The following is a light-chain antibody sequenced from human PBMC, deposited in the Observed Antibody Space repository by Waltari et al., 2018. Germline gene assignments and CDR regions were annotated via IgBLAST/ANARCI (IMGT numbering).Light chain of an antibody. Sequence: AIRITQSPSSLSASTGDRITITCRASQGISSYLAWYQQKPGKAPKVLIYAASTLQSGVPSRFSGSGSGTDFTLTISSLQSEDFAVYYCQQYNNWPQTFGQGTKVEIK. CDR2: AAS. V-gene: IGKV1-8*01. J-gene: IGKJ1*01. CDR1: QGISSY. CDR3: QQYNNWPQT.